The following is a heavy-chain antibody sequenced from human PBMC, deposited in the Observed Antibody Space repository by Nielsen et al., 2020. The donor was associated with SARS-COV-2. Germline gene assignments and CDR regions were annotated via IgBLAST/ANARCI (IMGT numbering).Heavy chain of an antibody. CDR3: ARHADSSGWDPWWYFDL. Sequence: GESLKISCKGSGYSFTTYWINWVRQMPGKGLEWMGIIYPGDSDTRYSPSFQGQVTISADKSISTAYLQWSSLKASDTAMYYCARHADSSGWDPWWYFDLWGRGTLVTVSS. D-gene: IGHD6-19*01. V-gene: IGHV5-51*01. J-gene: IGHJ2*01. CDR2: IYPGDSDT. CDR1: GYSFTTYW.